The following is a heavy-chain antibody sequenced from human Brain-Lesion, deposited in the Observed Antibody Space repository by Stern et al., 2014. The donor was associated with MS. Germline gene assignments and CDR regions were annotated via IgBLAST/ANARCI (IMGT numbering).Heavy chain of an antibody. CDR1: GYTFTDYF. J-gene: IGHJ6*02. CDR2: INPYSGDT. CDR3: ARVYGGVFGGMDV. V-gene: IGHV1-2*04. Sequence: QEESGAEVKKPGASAMVSCKASGYTFTDYFMHWVRQAPGQRLQWLGWINPYSGDTKYAQKFQGWVTMTRDTSISTAYMELNSLRSDDTAVYYCARVYGGVFGGMDVWGQGTTVT. D-gene: IGHD4-23*01.